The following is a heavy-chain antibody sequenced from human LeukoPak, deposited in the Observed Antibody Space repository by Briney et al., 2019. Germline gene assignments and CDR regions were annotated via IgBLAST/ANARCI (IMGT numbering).Heavy chain of an antibody. CDR3: AKRFNYYGSGSDFGMDV. Sequence: GGSLRLSCAASGFTFSSYAMTWVRQAPGKGLEWVSAISGSGGTTYYADSVKGRFTIARDNSKNTLYLQMNSLRVEDTAVYYCAKRFNYYGSGSDFGMDVWGQGTTVTVSS. CDR1: GFTFSSYA. V-gene: IGHV3-23*01. J-gene: IGHJ6*02. D-gene: IGHD3-10*01. CDR2: ISGSGGTT.